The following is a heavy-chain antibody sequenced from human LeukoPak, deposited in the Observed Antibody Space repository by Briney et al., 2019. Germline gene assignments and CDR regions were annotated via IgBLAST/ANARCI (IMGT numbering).Heavy chain of an antibody. Sequence: SETLSLTCTVSGGSISSYYWSWIRQPPGKGLEWIGYIYYSGSTNYNPSLKSRVTISVDMSKNQFSLKVSSVTAADTAVYYCARACSSSWYTSCWFDPWGQGTLVTVSS. CDR3: ARACSSSWYTSCWFDP. J-gene: IGHJ5*02. CDR2: IYYSGST. D-gene: IGHD6-13*01. V-gene: IGHV4-59*01. CDR1: GGSISSYY.